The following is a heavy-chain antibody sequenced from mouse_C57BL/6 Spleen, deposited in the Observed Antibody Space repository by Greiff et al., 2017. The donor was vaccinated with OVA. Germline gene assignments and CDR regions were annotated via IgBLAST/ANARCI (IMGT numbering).Heavy chain of an antibody. V-gene: IGHV5-17*01. Sequence: VQLKESGGGLVKPGGSLKLSCAASGFTFSDYGMHWVRQAPEKGLEWVAYISSGSSTIYYADTVQGRFTISRDNAKNTLFLQMTSLRSEDTAMYYCATRTGFDDWGQGTTLTVSA. J-gene: IGHJ2*01. CDR3: ATRTGFDD. CDR2: ISSGSSTI. CDR1: GFTFSDYG.